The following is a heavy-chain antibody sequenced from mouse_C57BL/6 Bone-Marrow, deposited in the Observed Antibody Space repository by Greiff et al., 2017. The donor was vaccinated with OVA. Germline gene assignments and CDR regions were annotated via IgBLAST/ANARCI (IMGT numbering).Heavy chain of an antibody. Sequence: VKLQESGAELARPGASVKLSCKASGYTFTSYGISWVKQRTGQGLEWIGEIYPRSGNTYYNEKFKGKATLTADKSSSTAYMELRSLTSEDSAVYFCASRGTTVWYFDVWGTGTTVTVSS. V-gene: IGHV1-81*01. CDR1: GYTFTSYG. CDR2: IYPRSGNT. D-gene: IGHD1-1*01. CDR3: ASRGTTVWYFDV. J-gene: IGHJ1*03.